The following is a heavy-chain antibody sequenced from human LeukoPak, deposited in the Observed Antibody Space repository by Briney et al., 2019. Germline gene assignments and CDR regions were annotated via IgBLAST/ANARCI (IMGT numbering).Heavy chain of an antibody. J-gene: IGHJ6*04. D-gene: IGHD6-19*01. CDR3: ARDGAYSSGWSVDRWDYYGMDV. CDR1: GGSISSYY. Sequence: SETLSLTCTVSGGSISSYYWSWIRQPPGKGLEWIGYIYYSGSTNYNPSLKSRVTISVDTSTNQFSLKLSSVTAADTAVYYCARDGAYSSGWSVDRWDYYGMDVWGKGTTVTVSS. V-gene: IGHV4-59*01. CDR2: IYYSGST.